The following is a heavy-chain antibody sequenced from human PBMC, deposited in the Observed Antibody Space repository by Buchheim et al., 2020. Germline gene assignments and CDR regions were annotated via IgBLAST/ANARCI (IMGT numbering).Heavy chain of an antibody. V-gene: IGHV4-39*01. CDR1: GGSISRSSSF. CDR3: ARHDGDYNYRAYGLDV. CDR2: IYYSGNT. Sequence: QLQLQESGPGLVKPSETLSLTCTVSGGSISRSSSFWGWIRQPPGKGLEWIGSIYYSGNTYSNPSLKSRVTISVDTSQNQFSLNLSSVTAADTAVYYCARHDGDYNYRAYGLDVWGQGTT. J-gene: IGHJ6*02. D-gene: IGHD4-17*01.